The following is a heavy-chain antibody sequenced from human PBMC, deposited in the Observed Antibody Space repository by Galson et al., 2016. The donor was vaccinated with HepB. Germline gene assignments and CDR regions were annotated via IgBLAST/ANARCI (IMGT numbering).Heavy chain of an antibody. CDR3: ARFWSRHSSGWDTFDI. D-gene: IGHD6-19*01. Sequence: SETLSLTCSVSGGSISSSPHYWGWLRQTPGKGLEWIASIYYIGTTYYNPSLESRVTISVDTSKDQFPLKLSSVTAADTAVYYCARFWSRHSSGWDTFDIWGQGTMVTVSS. CDR2: IYYIGTT. J-gene: IGHJ3*02. CDR1: GGSISSSPHY. V-gene: IGHV4-39*01.